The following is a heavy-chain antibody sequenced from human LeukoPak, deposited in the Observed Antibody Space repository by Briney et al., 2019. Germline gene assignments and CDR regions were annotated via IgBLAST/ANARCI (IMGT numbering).Heavy chain of an antibody. D-gene: IGHD5-18*01. CDR1: GFTFSSYG. V-gene: IGHV3-30*18. J-gene: IGHJ3*02. Sequence: GGSLRLSCAASGFTFSSYGMHWVRQAPGKGLEWVAVISYDGSNKYYADSVKGRFTISRDNSKNTLYLQMNSLRAEDTAVYYCAKPRRGYSYGRLTYDAFDIGGKGKMVTVSS. CDR3: AKPRRGYSYGRLTYDAFDI. CDR2: ISYDGSNK.